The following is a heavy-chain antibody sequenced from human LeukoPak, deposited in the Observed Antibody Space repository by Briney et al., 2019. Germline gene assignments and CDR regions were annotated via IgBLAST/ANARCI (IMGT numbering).Heavy chain of an antibody. V-gene: IGHV4-34*01. J-gene: IGHJ3*01. CDR3: VRGKSSGSLDAFDL. CDR2: INYFGVT. Sequence: SSETLSLTCAVHGGPFRGYFWSWIRQPPEKVLEWIGEINYFGVTHYNPSLKSRVSMSVDTSKNQFSLNLTSVTAADTALYYCVRGKSSGSLDAFDLWGQGAMVSVSS. CDR1: GGPFRGYF. D-gene: IGHD3-10*01.